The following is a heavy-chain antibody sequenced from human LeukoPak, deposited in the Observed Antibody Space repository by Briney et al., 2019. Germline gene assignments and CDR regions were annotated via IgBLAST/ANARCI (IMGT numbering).Heavy chain of an antibody. V-gene: IGHV3-7*01. CDR3: ARDNYYGSGSYYNG. CDR1: GFTFSSYW. Sequence: GGSLRLSCAASGFTFSSYWMSWVRQAPGKGLEWVANIKQDGSEKYYVDSVKGRFTISRDNAKNSLYLQMNSLRAEDTAVYYCARDNYYGSGSYYNGWGQGTLVTVSS. CDR2: IKQDGSEK. J-gene: IGHJ4*02. D-gene: IGHD3-10*01.